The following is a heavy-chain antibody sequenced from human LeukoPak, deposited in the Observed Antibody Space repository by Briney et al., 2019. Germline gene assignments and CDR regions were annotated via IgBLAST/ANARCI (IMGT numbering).Heavy chain of an antibody. CDR2: IRSRAYGGTT. J-gene: IGHJ5*02. D-gene: IGHD3-22*01. V-gene: IGHV3-49*03. CDR1: GFTFGDYA. CDR3: TTDPFQHNYDSSGYYFDWFDP. Sequence: GGSLRLSCTTSGFTFGDYAMSWFRQAPGKGLEWVGFIRSRAYGGTTEYAASVKGIFTISRDDFQSIAYMQMNSLKPEDKAVYYCTTDPFQHNYDSSGYYFDWFDPWGQGTLVTVSS.